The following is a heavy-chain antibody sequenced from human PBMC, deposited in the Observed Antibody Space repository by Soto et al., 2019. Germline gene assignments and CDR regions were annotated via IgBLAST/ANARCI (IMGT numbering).Heavy chain of an antibody. CDR1: GFTFSSYA. J-gene: IGHJ6*02. Sequence: GGSLRLSCAASGFTFSSYAMHWVRQAPGKGLEWVAVISYDGSNKYYADSVKGRFTISRDNSKNTLYLQMNSLRAEDTAVYYCATYYCSGGSCYYYYYGMDVWGQGTTVTVSS. CDR2: ISYDGSNK. V-gene: IGHV3-30-3*01. D-gene: IGHD2-15*01. CDR3: ATYYCSGGSCYYYYYGMDV.